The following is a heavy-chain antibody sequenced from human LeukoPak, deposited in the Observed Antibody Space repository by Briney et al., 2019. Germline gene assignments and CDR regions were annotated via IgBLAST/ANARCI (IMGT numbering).Heavy chain of an antibody. D-gene: IGHD4-23*01. CDR1: GGSISSGGYY. CDR3: ARFPPPDYGGHSGAHAFDI. V-gene: IGHV4-31*03. Sequence: PSETLSLTCTVSGGSISSGGYYWSWIRQHPGKGLEWIGYIYYSGSTYYNPSLKSRVTISVDTSKNQFSLKLSSVTAADTAVYYRARFPPPDYGGHSGAHAFDIWGQGTIVTVPS. J-gene: IGHJ3*02. CDR2: IYYSGST.